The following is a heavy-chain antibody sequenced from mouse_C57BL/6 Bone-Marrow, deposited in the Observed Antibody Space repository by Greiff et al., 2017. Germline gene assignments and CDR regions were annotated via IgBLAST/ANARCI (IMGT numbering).Heavy chain of an antibody. Sequence: QVQLKQPGAELVKPGASVKLSCKASGYTFTSYWMHWVKQRPGRGLEWIGRIDPNSGGTKYNEKFKSKATLTVDKPSSTAYMQLSSLTSEDSAVYYCARPEYYGSSYDAMDYWGQGTSVTVSS. D-gene: IGHD1-1*01. CDR3: ARPEYYGSSYDAMDY. CDR1: GYTFTSYW. J-gene: IGHJ4*01. V-gene: IGHV1-72*01. CDR2: IDPNSGGT.